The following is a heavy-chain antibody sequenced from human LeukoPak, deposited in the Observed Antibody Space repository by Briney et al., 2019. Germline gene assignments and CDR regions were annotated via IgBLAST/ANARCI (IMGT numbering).Heavy chain of an antibody. CDR1: GFTFSSYG. D-gene: IGHD3-10*01. J-gene: IGHJ4*02. CDR3: AKARDMGFGESTLDY. Sequence: GGSLRLSCAASGFTFSSYGMHWVRQPPGKGLEWVAPISYDRRNKYYADSVKGRFTISRDNSKNTLYLQMNSLRTEDTAVYCCAKARDMGFGESTLDYWGQGTLVTVSS. V-gene: IGHV3-30*18. CDR2: ISYDRRNK.